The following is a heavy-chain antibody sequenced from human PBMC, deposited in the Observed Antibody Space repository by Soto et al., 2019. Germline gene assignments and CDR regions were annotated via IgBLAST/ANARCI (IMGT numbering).Heavy chain of an antibody. CDR1: GGTFSSYA. CDR3: ASSGPVRTDDAFDI. CDR2: IIPIFGTA. J-gene: IGHJ3*02. Sequence: SVKVSCKASGGTFSSYAISWVGQAPGQGLEWMGGIIPIFGTANYAQKFQGRVTITADESTSSAYMELSSLRSEDTAVYYCASSGPVRTDDAFDIWGQGTMVTVSS. D-gene: IGHD2-15*01. V-gene: IGHV1-69*13.